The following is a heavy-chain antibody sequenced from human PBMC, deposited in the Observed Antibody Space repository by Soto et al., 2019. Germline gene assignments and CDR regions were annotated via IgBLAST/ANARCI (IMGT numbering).Heavy chain of an antibody. Sequence: ASVKVSCKASGYTFTSYAMHWVRQAPGQRLEWMGWINAGNGNTKYSQKFQGRVTITRDTSASTAYMELSSLRSEDTAVYYCARDTPLWELLPHYYYYGMDVWGQGTTVTV. J-gene: IGHJ6*02. CDR3: ARDTPLWELLPHYYYYGMDV. CDR2: INAGNGNT. CDR1: GYTFTSYA. V-gene: IGHV1-3*01. D-gene: IGHD1-26*01.